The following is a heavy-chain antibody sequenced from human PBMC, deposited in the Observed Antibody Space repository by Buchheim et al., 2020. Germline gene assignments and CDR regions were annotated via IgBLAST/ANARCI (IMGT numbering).Heavy chain of an antibody. D-gene: IGHD6-13*01. CDR1: GFTFSIYW. CDR3: TNLAEQPGRNY. V-gene: IGHV3-74*01. Sequence: EVQLVESGGDLVQPGGSLRLSCAASGFTFSIYWMHWVRQAPGKGLVWVSRIHSDGSSTYYADSVKGRFTISRDNAKNTLYLQMNSLRAEDTAVYYCTNLAEQPGRNYWGQGTL. CDR2: IHSDGSST. J-gene: IGHJ4*02.